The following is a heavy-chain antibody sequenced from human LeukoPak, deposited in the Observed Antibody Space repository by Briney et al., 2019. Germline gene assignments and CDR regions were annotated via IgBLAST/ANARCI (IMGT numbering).Heavy chain of an antibody. CDR2: INHSGST. Sequence: PSETLSLTCAVYGGPFSGYYWSWIRQPPGKGLEWIGEINHSGSTNYNPSLKSRVTISVDTSKNQFSLKLSSVTAADTAVYYCARGPPALGDYWGQGTLVTVSS. V-gene: IGHV4-34*01. D-gene: IGHD2-15*01. CDR1: GGPFSGYY. CDR3: ARGPPALGDY. J-gene: IGHJ4*02.